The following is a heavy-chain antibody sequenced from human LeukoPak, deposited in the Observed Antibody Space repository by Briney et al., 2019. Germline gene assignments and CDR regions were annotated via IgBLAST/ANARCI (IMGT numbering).Heavy chain of an antibody. CDR3: ARATWDPNYYYYMDV. D-gene: IGHD1-26*01. V-gene: IGHV3-23*01. J-gene: IGHJ6*03. CDR2: TSSSDAGT. CDR1: GFTFSSYG. Sequence: PGGSLRLSCAASGFTFSSYGMSWVRQAPGKGLEWVSATSSSDAGTYHADSVRGRFTISRDNSKNTLYLQMNSLRAEDTAVYFCARATWDPNYYYYMDVWGKGTTVTISS.